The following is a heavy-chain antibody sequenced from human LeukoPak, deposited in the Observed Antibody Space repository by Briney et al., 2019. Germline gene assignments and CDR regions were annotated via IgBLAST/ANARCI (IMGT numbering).Heavy chain of an antibody. V-gene: IGHV3-30*04. CDR1: GFTFSSYA. Sequence: GGSLRLSCAASGFTFSSYAMHWVRQAPGKGLEWVAVISYDGSNKYYADSVKGRFTISRNNSKNTLYLQMNSLRAEDTAVYYCAREIGGATRKRFDYWGQGTLVTVSS. CDR3: AREIGGATRKRFDY. D-gene: IGHD1-26*01. J-gene: IGHJ4*02. CDR2: ISYDGSNK.